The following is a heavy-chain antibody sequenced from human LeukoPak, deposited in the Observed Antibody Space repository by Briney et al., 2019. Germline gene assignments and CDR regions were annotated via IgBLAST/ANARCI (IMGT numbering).Heavy chain of an antibody. V-gene: IGHV4-59*01. Sequence: SETLSLTCTVSGGSISSYYWSWIRQPPGKGLEGIGYIYYSGSTNYNPSLKSRVTISVDTSKNQFSLKLSSVTAADTAVYYCARDPAGGISGISSYWYFDLWGRGTLVTVSS. CDR1: GGSISSYY. CDR2: IYYSGST. J-gene: IGHJ2*01. CDR3: ARDPAGGISGISSYWYFDL. D-gene: IGHD1-26*01.